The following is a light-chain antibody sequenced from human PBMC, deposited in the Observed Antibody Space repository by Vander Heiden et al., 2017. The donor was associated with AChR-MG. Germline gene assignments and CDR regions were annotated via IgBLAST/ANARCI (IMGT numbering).Light chain of an antibody. CDR1: SSDVGGYNY. CDR3: SSYAGSNNYV. Sequence: QSALTQPPSASGSPGPSVTISCTGTSSDVGGYNYVSWYQQHPGKAPKLMIYEVSKRPSGVPDRFFGSKSGNTASLTVSGLQAEDEADYYCSSYAGSNNYVFGTGTKVTVL. J-gene: IGLJ1*01. V-gene: IGLV2-8*01. CDR2: EVS.